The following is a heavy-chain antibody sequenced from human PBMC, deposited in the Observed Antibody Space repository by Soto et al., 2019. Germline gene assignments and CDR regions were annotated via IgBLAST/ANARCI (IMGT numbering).Heavy chain of an antibody. Sequence: SETLSLTCTVSGGSISSSSYYWGWIRQPPGKGLEWIGSICYSGRTYYNPSLKSRVTISVDTSKNQFSLKLSSVTAADTAVYYCARGPKRTMIVAPSRVAAWFDPWGQGTLVTVSS. CDR3: ARGPKRTMIVAPSRVAAWFDP. D-gene: IGHD3-22*01. V-gene: IGHV4-39*01. J-gene: IGHJ5*02. CDR2: ICYSGRT. CDR1: GGSISSSSYY.